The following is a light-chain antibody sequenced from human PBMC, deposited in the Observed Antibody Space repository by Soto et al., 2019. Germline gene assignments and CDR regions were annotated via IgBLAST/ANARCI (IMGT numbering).Light chain of an antibody. CDR2: DAS. CDR3: QQYNGYRWT. J-gene: IGKJ1*01. Sequence: DIQMTQSPSTLSSSVGYRFTITCRASQSISSWLAWYQQKPGKAPKLLIYDASSLESGVPSRFSGSGSGTEFTLTISSLQPDDFATYYCQQYNGYRWTFGQGTKVDIK. V-gene: IGKV1-5*01. CDR1: QSISSW.